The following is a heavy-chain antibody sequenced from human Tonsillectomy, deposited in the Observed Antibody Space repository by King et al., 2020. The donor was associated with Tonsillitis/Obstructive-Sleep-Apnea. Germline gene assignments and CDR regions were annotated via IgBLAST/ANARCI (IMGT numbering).Heavy chain of an antibody. J-gene: IGHJ5*02. CDR3: ARVGDIVVVPAAIWFDP. CDR2: ITSSGSTR. D-gene: IGHD2-2*01. V-gene: IGHV3-11*01. Sequence: VQLVESGGGLVKPGGFLRLSCAASGFTFSDYYMSWIRQAPGKGLEWVSYITSSGSTRYYADFVKGRFTMSRDNAKNSLYLQMHSLRAEDTAVYYCARVGDIVVVPAAIWFDPWGQGTLVTVSS. CDR1: GFTFSDYY.